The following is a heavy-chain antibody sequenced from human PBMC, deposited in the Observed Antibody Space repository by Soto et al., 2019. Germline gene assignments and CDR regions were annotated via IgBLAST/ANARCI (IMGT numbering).Heavy chain of an antibody. CDR1: GGSFSGYY. D-gene: IGHD6-19*01. CDR3: ARDGAVADHKWFDL. Sequence: SDTRSLTCAFYGGSFSGYYWIWIRQPPGKGLEWIGEINHSGSTNYNPSLKSRVTISVDTSKNQFSLKLSSVTAADTAVYYCARDGAVADHKWFDLWGQGTQVTVSS. CDR2: INHSGST. V-gene: IGHV4-34*01. J-gene: IGHJ5*02.